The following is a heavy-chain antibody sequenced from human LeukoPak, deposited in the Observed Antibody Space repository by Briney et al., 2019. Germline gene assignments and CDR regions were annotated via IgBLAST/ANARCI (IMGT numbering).Heavy chain of an antibody. D-gene: IGHD2-2*01. CDR3: ASSHEAGYCSSTSCFRLDY. J-gene: IGHJ4*02. CDR1: GFTFSSYS. CDR2: ISSSSSYI. Sequence: GGSLRLSCAASGFTFSSYSMNWVRQAPGKGLEWVSSISSSSSYIYYADSVKGRFTISRDNAKNSQCLQMNSLRAEDTAVYYCASSHEAGYCSSTSCFRLDYWGQGTLVTVSS. V-gene: IGHV3-21*01.